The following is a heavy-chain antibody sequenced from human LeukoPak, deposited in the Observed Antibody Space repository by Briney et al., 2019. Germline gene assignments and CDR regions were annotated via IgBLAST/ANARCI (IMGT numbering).Heavy chain of an antibody. J-gene: IGHJ4*02. CDR3: AKDMSWWVTVDF. CDR2: VGGDGRT. CDR1: GFSISPNA. D-gene: IGHD2-21*02. V-gene: IGHV3-23*01. Sequence: GGSLRLSCAASGFSISPNAMSWFRQAPGRGLEWVAGVGGDGRTHYTDSVRGRFTISRDNSENTLHLQMNSLRVDDTAVYYCAKDMSWWVTVDFWGQGTLVTVSS.